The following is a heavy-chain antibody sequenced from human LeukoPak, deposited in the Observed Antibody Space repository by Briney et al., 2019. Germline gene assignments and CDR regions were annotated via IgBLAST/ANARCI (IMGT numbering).Heavy chain of an antibody. CDR1: GVSISSSGSY. D-gene: IGHD5-12*01. CDR3: ARASSVATIDDY. V-gene: IGHV4-39*07. Sequence: SETLSLTCIVSGVSISSSGSYWGWIRQPPGKGLQWIGSFYYTGSTYYNPSLKSRVTISVDTSKNQFSLKLSSVTAADTAVYYCARASSVATIDDYWGQGTLVTVSS. J-gene: IGHJ4*02. CDR2: FYYTGST.